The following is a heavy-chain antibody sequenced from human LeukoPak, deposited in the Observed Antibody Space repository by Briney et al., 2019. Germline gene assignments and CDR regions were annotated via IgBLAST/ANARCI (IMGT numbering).Heavy chain of an antibody. CDR2: MNPNSGNT. D-gene: IGHD2-15*01. V-gene: IGHV1-8*03. CDR3: ARGIGIGARYCSGGSCYRNWFDP. CDR1: GYTFTSYD. Sequence: VASVKVSCKASGYTFTSYDINWVRQATGQGLEWMGWMNPNSGNTGYAQKFQGRVTITRNTSISTAYMELSSLRSEDTAVYYCARGIGIGARYCSGGSCYRNWFDPWGQGTLVTVSS. J-gene: IGHJ5*02.